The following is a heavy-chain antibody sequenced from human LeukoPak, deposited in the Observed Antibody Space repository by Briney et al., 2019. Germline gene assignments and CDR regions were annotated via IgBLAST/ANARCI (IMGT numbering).Heavy chain of an antibody. V-gene: IGHV1-46*01. Sequence: ASVKVSCKASGYTFTSYYMHWVRQAPGQGLEWMGIINPSGGSTSYAQKFQGRVTMTRDMSTSTVYMELSSLRSEDTAVHYCARSPPVIAVAGTRFARFDYWGQGTLVTVSS. CDR3: ARSPPVIAVAGTRFARFDY. J-gene: IGHJ4*02. CDR2: INPSGGST. CDR1: GYTFTSYY. D-gene: IGHD6-19*01.